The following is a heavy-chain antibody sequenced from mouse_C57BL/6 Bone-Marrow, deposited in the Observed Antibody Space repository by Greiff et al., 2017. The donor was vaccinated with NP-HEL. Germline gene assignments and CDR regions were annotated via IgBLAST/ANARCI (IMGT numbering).Heavy chain of an antibody. CDR3: TRYRASAGTRAMDY. V-gene: IGHV1-7*01. CDR2: INPSSGYT. Sequence: QVQLQQSGAELAKPGASVKLSCKASGYTFTSYWMHWVKQRPGQGLEWIGYINPSSGYTKYTQKFKDKATLTADKSSSTAYMQLSSLTYEDSAVYCYTRYRASAGTRAMDYWGQGTSVTVSS. J-gene: IGHJ4*01. CDR1: GYTFTSYW. D-gene: IGHD4-1*01.